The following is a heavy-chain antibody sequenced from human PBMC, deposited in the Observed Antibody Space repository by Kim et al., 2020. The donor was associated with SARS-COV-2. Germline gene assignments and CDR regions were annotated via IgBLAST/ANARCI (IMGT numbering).Heavy chain of an antibody. J-gene: IGHJ4*02. D-gene: IGHD1-1*01. Sequence: NPSLKSRVTIAADASKNQFSLKLSSVTAADTAVYYCSRHTPGVYNLYYVDSWGQGTLVIVYS. CDR3: SRHTPGVYNLYYVDS. V-gene: IGHV4-39*01.